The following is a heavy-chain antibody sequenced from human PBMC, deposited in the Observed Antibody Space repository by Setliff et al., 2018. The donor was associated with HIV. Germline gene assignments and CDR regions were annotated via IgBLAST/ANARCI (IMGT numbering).Heavy chain of an antibody. Sequence: SETLSLTCTVSGYSISSRYYWGWIRQPPGKGLEWIGSVYHTGSTYYNPSHKSRVTMSADTSKNQFSLKLSSVTAADTAVYYCASSPAWRSDFGLHTFDYWGQGTLVTVSS. J-gene: IGHJ4*02. CDR3: ASSPAWRSDFGLHTFDY. D-gene: IGHD2-2*01. V-gene: IGHV4-38-2*02. CDR1: GYSISSRYY. CDR2: VYHTGST.